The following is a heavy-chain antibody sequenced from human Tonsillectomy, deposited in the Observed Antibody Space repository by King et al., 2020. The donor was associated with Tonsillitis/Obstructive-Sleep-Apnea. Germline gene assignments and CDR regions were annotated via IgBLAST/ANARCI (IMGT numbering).Heavy chain of an antibody. CDR1: GGSISSGGYY. CDR2: IYYSGST. CDR3: ARYKTHTPYWFDP. Sequence: LQLQESGPGLVKPSQTLSLTCTVSGGSISSGGYYWSWIRQHPGKGLEWIGYIYYSGSTYYNPSLKSRVTISVDTSKKQLSLKLSSVTAAATAVYYCARYKTHTPYWFDPWGQGTLVTVSS. V-gene: IGHV4-31*03. J-gene: IGHJ5*02. D-gene: IGHD1-14*01.